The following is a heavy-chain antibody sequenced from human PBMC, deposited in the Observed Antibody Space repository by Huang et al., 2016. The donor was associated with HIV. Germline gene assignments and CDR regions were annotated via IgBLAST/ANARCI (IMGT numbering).Heavy chain of an antibody. CDR3: AKDLVTYDSSGSV. Sequence: EVHLLESGGGLVQPGGSLRLSCAASVFSFSSSAMSWVRQGPGRGMEVVSTVSNRASSRPYSDSVRGRFTISRDNSKDTLYLQMNSLRAEDTALYYCAKDLVTYDSSGSVWGQGTLVTVSS. D-gene: IGHD3-22*01. CDR1: VFSFSSSA. CDR2: VSNRASSR. J-gene: IGHJ4*02. V-gene: IGHV3-23*01.